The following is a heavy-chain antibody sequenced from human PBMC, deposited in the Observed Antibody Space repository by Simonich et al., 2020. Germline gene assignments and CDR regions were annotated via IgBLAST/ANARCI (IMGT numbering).Heavy chain of an antibody. D-gene: IGHD1-26*01. CDR1: GLTFSSYC. CDR2: SKQDGSEK. CDR3: ARDGGSGSYY. J-gene: IGHJ4*02. V-gene: IGHV3-7*01. Sequence: EVQLVESGGGLVQPGGSLRLSCADSGLTFSSYCMLLVRQAPVKGLWWVANSKQDGSEKYYVDSVKGRFTISRDNAKNSLYLQMNSLRAEDTAVYYCARDGGSGSYYWGQGTLVTVSS.